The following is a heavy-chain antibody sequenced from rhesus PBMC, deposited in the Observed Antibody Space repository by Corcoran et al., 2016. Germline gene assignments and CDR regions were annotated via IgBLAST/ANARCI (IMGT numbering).Heavy chain of an antibody. D-gene: IGHD1-44*02. CDR3: AKHQVGARLFDY. CDR2: MKRCGGST. CDR1: GFTFSSYG. V-gene: IGHV3S5*01. Sequence: GGSLKLSCAASGFTFSSYGMSWVRPAPGKGLAWVSAMKRCGGSTDDADAGKGRFTSSRDNSKNTLSLQMNSLRAEDTAVYYCAKHQVGARLFDYWGQGVLVTVSS. J-gene: IGHJ4*01.